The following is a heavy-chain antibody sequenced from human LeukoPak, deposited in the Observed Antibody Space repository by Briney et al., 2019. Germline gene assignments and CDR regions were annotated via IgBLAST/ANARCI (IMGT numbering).Heavy chain of an antibody. D-gene: IGHD3-10*01. CDR1: GGSISSYY. CDR3: ARASITMVRGVDDAFDI. V-gene: IGHV4-59*12. Sequence: SETLSLTCTVSGGSISSYYWSWIRQPPGKGLEWIGYIYYSGSTYYNPSLKSRVTISVDTSKNQFSLKLSSVTAADTAVYYCARASITMVRGVDDAFDIWGQGTMVTVSS. J-gene: IGHJ3*02. CDR2: IYYSGST.